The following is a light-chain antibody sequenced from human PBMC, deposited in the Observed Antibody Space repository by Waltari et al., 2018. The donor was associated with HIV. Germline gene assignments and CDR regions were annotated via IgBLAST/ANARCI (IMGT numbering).Light chain of an antibody. V-gene: IGKV1-39*01. CDR1: QNINTF. Sequence: DIQMTQSPSSLSASVGTRVTITCRTSQNINTFLNWYQMKPGKVPRLLIYGAYNLESVVPSRFSATGSGTDFSLTISSLQPEDFATYYCLQGYSSPLTFGPGTKVDIK. CDR2: GAY. J-gene: IGKJ3*01. CDR3: LQGYSSPLT.